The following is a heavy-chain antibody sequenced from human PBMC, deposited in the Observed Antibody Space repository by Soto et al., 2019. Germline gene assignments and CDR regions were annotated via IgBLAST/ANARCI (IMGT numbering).Heavy chain of an antibody. CDR3: TSVFNHGDYYWFDP. D-gene: IGHD4-17*01. Sequence: EVQLVESGGGLVKPGGSLRLSCAASGFTFSNAWMSWVRQAPGKGLEWVGRIKSKTDGGTTDYAAPVKGRFTISRDDSNNTLYLQMNRLKTEDTAVYYCTSVFNHGDYYWFDPWGQGTLVTVFS. V-gene: IGHV3-15*01. J-gene: IGHJ5*02. CDR1: GFTFSNAW. CDR2: IKSKTDGGTT.